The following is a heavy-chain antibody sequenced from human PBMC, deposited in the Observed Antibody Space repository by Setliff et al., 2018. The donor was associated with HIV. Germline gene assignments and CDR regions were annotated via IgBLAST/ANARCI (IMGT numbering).Heavy chain of an antibody. D-gene: IGHD3-10*01. CDR1: GGTFGVYR. CDR3: ARDRHSSGLGSYGP. V-gene: IGHV4-4*07. J-gene: IGHJ5*02. Sequence: PSETLSLTCTTSGGTFGVYRWSWIRQSAGRGLAWIGRIDSSGTTDYKPSLKGRVAISVDTSRNQFSLRVTSVTAADTAVYFCARDRHSSGLGSYGPWGPGILVTVSS. CDR2: IDSSGTT.